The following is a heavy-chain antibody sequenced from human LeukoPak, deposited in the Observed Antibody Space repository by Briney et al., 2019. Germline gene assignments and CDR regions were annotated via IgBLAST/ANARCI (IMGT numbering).Heavy chain of an antibody. CDR3: ARVGTAARLNWFDP. CDR1: GGSIGGYK. CDR2: SDDVGNT. V-gene: IGHV4-4*07. J-gene: IGHJ5*02. D-gene: IGHD6-6*01. Sequence: SETLSLTCSVSGGSIGGYKWAWIRQPAGKGLEWLGRSDDVGNTDYSPSVESRITVSIDKSRNQVSLKLISVTAADTAVYYCARVGTAARLNWFDPWGQGTLVTVSS.